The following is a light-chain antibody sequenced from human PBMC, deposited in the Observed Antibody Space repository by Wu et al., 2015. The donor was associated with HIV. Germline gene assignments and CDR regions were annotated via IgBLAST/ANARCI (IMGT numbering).Light chain of an antibody. CDR1: QSIRNW. J-gene: IGKJ1*01. Sequence: DIQMTQSPSTMSASVGDRVTITCRASQSIRNWLAWYQQKPGKAPKLLIYMASSLESGVPSRFSGSGAETKFTLTISSLQPDDFATYYCQQYNTYEWTFGQGTKVEMK. CDR3: QQYNTYEWT. V-gene: IGKV1-5*03. CDR2: MAS.